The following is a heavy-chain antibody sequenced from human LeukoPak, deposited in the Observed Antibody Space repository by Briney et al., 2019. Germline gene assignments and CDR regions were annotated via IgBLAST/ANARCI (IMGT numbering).Heavy chain of an antibody. J-gene: IGHJ4*02. CDR1: GYTLTSYA. CDR2: IDTNTGNP. CDR3: ARDHPVATPQCNSGSCYGL. Sequence: ASVKVSCKASGYTLTSYAMNWVRQAPGQGPEWMGWIDTNTGNPTYAQDFTGRFVFSLDTSVSTAYLQISSLKADDTAVYYCARDHPVATPQCNSGSCYGLWGQGTLVTVSS. D-gene: IGHD2-15*01. V-gene: IGHV7-4-1*02.